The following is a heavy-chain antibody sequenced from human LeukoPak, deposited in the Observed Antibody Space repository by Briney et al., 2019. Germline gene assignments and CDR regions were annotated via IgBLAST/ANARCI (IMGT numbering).Heavy chain of an antibody. CDR1: GYTFTGYD. CDR2: MNPNSGNT. V-gene: IGHV1-8*01. D-gene: IGHD3-9*01. Sequence: GASVKVSCKASGYTFTGYDINWVRQATGQGLEWMGWMNPNSGNTGYAQKFQGRVTMTRNTSISTAYMELSSLRSEDTAVYYCARLDILTGYSSDYWGQGTLVTVSS. CDR3: ARLDILTGYSSDY. J-gene: IGHJ4*02.